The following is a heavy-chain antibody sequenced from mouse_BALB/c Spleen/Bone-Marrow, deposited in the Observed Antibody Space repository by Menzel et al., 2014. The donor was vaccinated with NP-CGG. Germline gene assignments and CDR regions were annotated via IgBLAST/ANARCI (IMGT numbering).Heavy chain of an antibody. Sequence: VQLQQSGAELVRPGVSVKFSCKGSGYTFTDYAMHWVKQSHAKSLEWIGVISTYYGDASYNQKFKGKATMTVDKSSSTDYMELAKMTSEDSAIYYCARDSIYYYYSTLDYWGQGTPLTVSS. CDR1: GYTFTDYA. CDR2: ISTYYGDA. V-gene: IGHV1S137*01. CDR3: ARDSIYYYYSTLDY. J-gene: IGHJ2*01. D-gene: IGHD1-1*01.